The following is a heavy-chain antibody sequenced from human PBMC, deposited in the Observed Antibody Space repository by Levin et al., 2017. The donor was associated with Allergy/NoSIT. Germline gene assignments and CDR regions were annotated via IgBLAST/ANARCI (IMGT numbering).Heavy chain of an antibody. Sequence: SQTLSLTCTVSGDSISSYYWSWIRQPPGKGLEWIGYVYNSGSTNYNPSLKSRVTISVDTSKNQFSLKLSSVTAADTAVYYCARRFCSGGTCYSGSHGMDVWGQGTTVTVSS. CDR1: GDSISSYY. V-gene: IGHV4-59*08. CDR3: ARRFCSGGTCYSGSHGMDV. D-gene: IGHD2-15*01. CDR2: VYNSGST. J-gene: IGHJ6*02.